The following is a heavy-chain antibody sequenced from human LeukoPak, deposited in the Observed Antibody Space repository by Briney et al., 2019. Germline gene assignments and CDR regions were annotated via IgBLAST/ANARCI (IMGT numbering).Heavy chain of an antibody. J-gene: IGHJ4*02. D-gene: IGHD6-19*01. CDR2: INSDGSTT. CDR3: ARSRWLDAFDY. CDR1: GFTFSSYG. V-gene: IGHV3-74*01. Sequence: GGSLRLSCAASGFTFSSYGMSWVRQAPGKGLVWVSRINSDGSTTNYADSVKGRFTISRDNAKNTLYLQMNSLRADDTAVYYCARSRWLDAFDYWGQGTLVTVSS.